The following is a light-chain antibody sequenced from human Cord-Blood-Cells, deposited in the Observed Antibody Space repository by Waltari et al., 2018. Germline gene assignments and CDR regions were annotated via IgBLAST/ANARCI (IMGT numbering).Light chain of an antibody. CDR3: MQRIEFPYT. CDR1: QCLLDSDDGNTY. CDR2: TLS. J-gene: IGKJ2*01. V-gene: IGKV2-40*01. Sequence: DIVMTQTPLSLPVTSGEPASISCRSSQCLLDSDDGNTYLDWYLQKPGQSPQLLIYTLSYRAFGVPDRFSGSGSGTDFTLKISRVEAEDVGGYYCMQRIEFPYTFGQGTKLEIK.